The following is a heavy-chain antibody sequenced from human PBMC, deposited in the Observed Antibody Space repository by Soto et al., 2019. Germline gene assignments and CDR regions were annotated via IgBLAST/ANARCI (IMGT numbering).Heavy chain of an antibody. V-gene: IGHV4-30-4*01. CDR3: ARGPSGDKVHY. CDR1: GGSITSDYSC. Sequence: QVQLQESGPGLVKPSQTLSLTCTVSGGSITSDYSCWSWIRQPPGEGLEWIGHVFDSGTTYTYPSLRSQVAISLDTSKNHCSLTLSSVTAADTAVYYCARGPSGDKVHYWGQGALVTVSS. CDR2: VFDSGTT. D-gene: IGHD7-27*01. J-gene: IGHJ4*02.